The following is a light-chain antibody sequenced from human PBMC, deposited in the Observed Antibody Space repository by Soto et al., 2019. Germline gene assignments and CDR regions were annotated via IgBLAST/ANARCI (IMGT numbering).Light chain of an antibody. V-gene: IGLV1-47*01. CDR2: RNN. CDR3: AAWDDSLRTV. CDR1: SSNIGSNY. J-gene: IGLJ7*01. Sequence: QSVLTQPPSASGTPGQRVTISCSGSSSNIGSNYVYWYQQLPGTAPKLLIYRNNPRPSGVPDRFSGSKSGTSASLAISGLRSEDEADYYCAAWDDSLRTVFGGGTQLTVL.